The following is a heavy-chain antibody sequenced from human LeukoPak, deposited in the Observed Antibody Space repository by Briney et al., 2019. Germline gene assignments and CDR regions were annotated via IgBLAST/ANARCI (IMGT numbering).Heavy chain of an antibody. V-gene: IGHV3-23*01. CDR3: ARDGMEYYYMDV. Sequence: GGSLRLSCEASGFSFPYGMSWVRQAPGKGLEWVSGITNSGENTYYADSVKGRFTISRDNAKNTLYLQINSLRAEDTAVYYCARDGMEYYYMDVWGKGTTVTISS. CDR1: GFSFPYG. D-gene: IGHD1-26*01. J-gene: IGHJ6*03. CDR2: ITNSGENT.